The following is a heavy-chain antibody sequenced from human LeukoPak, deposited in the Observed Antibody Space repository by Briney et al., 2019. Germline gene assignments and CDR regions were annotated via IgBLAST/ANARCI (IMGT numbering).Heavy chain of an antibody. V-gene: IGHV3-48*01. CDR3: ARFRTWGDKAFDY. D-gene: IGHD2-21*02. J-gene: IGHJ4*02. CDR1: GFTFNAFG. CDR2: IGTTSGAI. Sequence: QAGGSLRLSCAASGFTFNAFGMNWVRLAPGKGLEWVSYIGTTSGAIYYADSVKGRFTISRDSAKNSLYLQMNSLRAEDTAVYYCARFRTWGDKAFDYWGQGTLVTVSS.